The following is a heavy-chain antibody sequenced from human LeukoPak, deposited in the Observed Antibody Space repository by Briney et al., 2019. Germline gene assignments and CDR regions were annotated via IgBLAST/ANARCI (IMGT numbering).Heavy chain of an antibody. J-gene: IGHJ6*02. CDR1: GGSISSYY. V-gene: IGHV4-59*01. Sequence: RASETLSLTCTVSGGSISSYYWSWIRQPPGKGLEWIGYIYYSGSTNYNPSLKSRVTISVDTSKNQFSLKLSSVTAADTAVYYCAGAFYSSSWYSYYYGMDVWGQGTTVTVSS. CDR2: IYYSGST. D-gene: IGHD6-13*01. CDR3: AGAFYSSSWYSYYYGMDV.